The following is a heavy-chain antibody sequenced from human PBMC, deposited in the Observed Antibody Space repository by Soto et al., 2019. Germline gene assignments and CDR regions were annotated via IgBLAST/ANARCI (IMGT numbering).Heavy chain of an antibody. CDR1: GFTISGKKY. J-gene: IGHJ3*01. CDR3: ATWHEREHAYDV. V-gene: IGHV3-53*01. D-gene: IGHD1-1*01. CDR2: LYDLDGS. Sequence: DVQLVESGGGLIQPGESLRRSCAAFGFTISGKKYVAWVRQAPGKGLEWVSALYDLDGSFYAASVKGRFTTASDSSKTTVYLQMNDLRPDDTAVYYCATWHEREHAYDVWGQGTTVTVSS.